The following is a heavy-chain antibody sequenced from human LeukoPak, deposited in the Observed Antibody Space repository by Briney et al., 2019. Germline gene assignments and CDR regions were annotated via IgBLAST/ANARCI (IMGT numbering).Heavy chain of an antibody. J-gene: IGHJ4*02. V-gene: IGHV4-39*01. CDR3: ARHDISGVLPQYYFDY. D-gene: IGHD3-10*01. CDR2: IYYSGST. Sequence: SETLSLTCTVSGGSISSSSYYWGWIRQPPGKGLEWIGSIYYSGSTYYNPSLKSRVTISVDTSKNQFSLKLSSVTAADTAVYYCARHDISGVLPQYYFDYWGQGTLVTVSS. CDR1: GGSISSSSYY.